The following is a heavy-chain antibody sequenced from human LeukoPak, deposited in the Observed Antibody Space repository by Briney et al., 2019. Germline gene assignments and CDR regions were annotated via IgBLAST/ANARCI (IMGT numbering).Heavy chain of an antibody. CDR2: ISSTGRT. CDR1: GGSISSDTYF. D-gene: IGHD6-19*01. V-gene: IGHV4-61*02. Sequence: SETLSLTCTVSGGSISSDTYFWSWLRQPAGKGLEWIRRISSTGRTDYNPSLTSRVTISIDTSKNQLSMQLNSVTAADTAVYYCAKGAGPPWFDPWGQGTLVTVSS. J-gene: IGHJ5*02. CDR3: AKGAGPPWFDP.